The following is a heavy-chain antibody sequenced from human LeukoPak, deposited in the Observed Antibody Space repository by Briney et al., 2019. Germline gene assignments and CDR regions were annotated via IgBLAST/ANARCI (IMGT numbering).Heavy chain of an antibody. V-gene: IGHV4-59*13. D-gene: IGHD2-21*01. CDR1: GGSINNYY. CDR2: IDYSGSS. CDR3: ARDHPVAAWAPDI. Sequence: KPSDTLSLTCTVSGGSINNYYWTWIRQPPGKGLEWIGFIDYSGSSNYNPSLKSRVTISADPSTNHFSLNLTSVTAADTAVYFCARDHPVAAWAPDIWGRGTMVTVSS. J-gene: IGHJ3*02.